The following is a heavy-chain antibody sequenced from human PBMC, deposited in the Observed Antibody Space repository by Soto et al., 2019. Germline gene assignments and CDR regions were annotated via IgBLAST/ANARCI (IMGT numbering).Heavy chain of an antibody. CDR2: ISSSGSTI. CDR1: GFTFSSYE. J-gene: IGHJ4*02. D-gene: IGHD3-22*01. Sequence: GGSLRLSCAASGFTFSSYEMNWVRQAPGKGLEWVSYISSSGSTICYADSVKGRFTISRDNAKNSLYLQMNSLRAEDTAVYYCARFNTYYYDSSGPLWGQGTLVTVSS. CDR3: ARFNTYYYDSSGPL. V-gene: IGHV3-48*03.